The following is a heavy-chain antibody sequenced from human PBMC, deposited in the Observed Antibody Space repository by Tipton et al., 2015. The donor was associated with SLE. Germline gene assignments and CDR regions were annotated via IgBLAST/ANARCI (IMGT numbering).Heavy chain of an antibody. CDR3: AMSSSWYESDFQH. D-gene: IGHD6-13*01. J-gene: IGHJ1*01. CDR1: GFTFSSYG. Sequence: QLVQSGGGVVQPGRSLRLSCAASGFTFSSYGMHWVRQAPGKGLEWVAVIWYDGSNKYYADSVKGRFTISRDNSKNTLYLQMNSLRAEDTAVYYCAMSSSWYESDFQHWGQGTLVTVSS. CDR2: IWYDGSNK. V-gene: IGHV3-33*01.